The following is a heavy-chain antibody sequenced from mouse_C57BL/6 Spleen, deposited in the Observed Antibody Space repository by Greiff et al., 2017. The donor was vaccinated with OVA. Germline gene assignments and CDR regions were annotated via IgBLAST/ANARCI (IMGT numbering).Heavy chain of an antibody. V-gene: IGHV5-16*01. CDR3: AREPGGSSYWYFDV. J-gene: IGHJ1*03. Sequence: EVQLVESEGGLVQPGSSMKLSCTASGFTFSDYYMAWVRQVPEKGLEWVANINYDGSSTYYLDSLKSRFIISRDNAKNILYLQMSSLKSEDTATYYCAREPGGSSYWYFDVWGTGTTVTVSS. D-gene: IGHD1-1*01. CDR1: GFTFSDYY. CDR2: INYDGSST.